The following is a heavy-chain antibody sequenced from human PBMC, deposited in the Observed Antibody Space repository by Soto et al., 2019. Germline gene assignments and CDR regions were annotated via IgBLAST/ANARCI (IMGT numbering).Heavy chain of an antibody. V-gene: IGHV3-21*01. J-gene: IGHJ4*02. CDR2: ISSSSSYI. CDR3: ARDGPPDSTHLDY. D-gene: IGHD3-22*01. Sequence: PGGSLRLSCAASGFTFSSYSMNWVRQAPGKGLEWVSSISSSSSYIYYADSVKGRFTISRDNAKNSLYLQMNSLRAEDTAVYYCARDGPPDSTHLDYWGQGTLVTVSS. CDR1: GFTFSSYS.